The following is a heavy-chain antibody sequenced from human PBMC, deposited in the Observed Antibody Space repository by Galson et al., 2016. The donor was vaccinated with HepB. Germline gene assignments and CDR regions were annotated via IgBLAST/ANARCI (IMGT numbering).Heavy chain of an antibody. J-gene: IGHJ4*02. V-gene: IGHV5-51*01. CDR2: ISPGDSYT. Sequence: QSGAEVKKPGESLKVSCKGSGYSFTSYWIAWVRQMPGKGLEWVGIISPGDSYTIYSPSLQGQVTISAVKSISTAYLQWSSLRASDTAMYYCAASYYYDTFYYFDYWGQGTLVTVSS. D-gene: IGHD3-22*01. CDR3: AASYYYDTFYYFDY. CDR1: GYSFTSYW.